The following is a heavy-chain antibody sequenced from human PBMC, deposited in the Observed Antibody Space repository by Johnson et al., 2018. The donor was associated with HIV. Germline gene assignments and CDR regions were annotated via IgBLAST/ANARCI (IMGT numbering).Heavy chain of an antibody. J-gene: IGHJ3*02. CDR1: GFIVSGSY. CDR2: IYPGGGT. Sequence: VQLVESGGGLVQPGGSLRLSCAASGFIVSGSYMTWVRQAPGKWLEWVSIIYPGGGTDYTDSVKGRFTISRDNSKNTLYVQMNSLRPEDTAVYYCARHWAAAGRDAFDIWGQGTMVSVSS. D-gene: IGHD6-13*01. CDR3: ARHWAAAGRDAFDI. V-gene: IGHV3-66*02.